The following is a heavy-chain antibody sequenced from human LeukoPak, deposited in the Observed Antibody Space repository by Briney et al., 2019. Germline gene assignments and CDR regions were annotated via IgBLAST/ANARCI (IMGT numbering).Heavy chain of an antibody. V-gene: IGHV4-61*02. CDR1: GGSISSGSYY. Sequence: TLSLTCTVSGGSISSGSYYWSWIRQPAGKGLEWIGRIYTSGSTNYNPSLKSRVTISVDTSKNQFSLKLSSVTAADTAVYYCARAWNYYDSSGYNDAFDIWGQGTMVTVSS. J-gene: IGHJ3*02. CDR2: IYTSGST. D-gene: IGHD3-22*01. CDR3: ARAWNYYDSSGYNDAFDI.